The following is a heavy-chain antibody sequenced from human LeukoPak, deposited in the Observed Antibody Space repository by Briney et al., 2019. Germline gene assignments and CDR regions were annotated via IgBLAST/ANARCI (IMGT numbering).Heavy chain of an antibody. D-gene: IGHD2-8*01. CDR2: VYYSGSS. V-gene: IGHV4-39*07. Sequence: SETLSLTSTVSGGFISGSSYYWGWIRQPPGKGLEWIGSVYYSGSSYYNPSLKSRVTISVDTSKSQFSLKLSSVTAADTAVYYCAREGMLYGTGAFDIWGQGTMVTVSS. CDR3: AREGMLYGTGAFDI. CDR1: GGFISGSSYY. J-gene: IGHJ3*02.